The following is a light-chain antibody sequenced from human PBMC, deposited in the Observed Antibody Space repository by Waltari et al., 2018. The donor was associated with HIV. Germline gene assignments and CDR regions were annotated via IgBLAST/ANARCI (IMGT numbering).Light chain of an antibody. CDR1: SSDVGGYNY. V-gene: IGLV2-14*01. Sequence: QSALTQPASVSGSPGQSITISCTGTSSDVGGYNYVTWYQQHPGKDPKRMIYEVSNRPSGVSNRFSGSKAGNTASLTISGLQAEDEAGYYCSSYTSSSTYVFGTETTVTVL. CDR3: SSYTSSSTYV. J-gene: IGLJ1*01. CDR2: EVS.